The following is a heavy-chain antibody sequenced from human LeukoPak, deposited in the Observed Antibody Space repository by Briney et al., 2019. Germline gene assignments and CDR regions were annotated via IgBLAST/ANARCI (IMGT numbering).Heavy chain of an antibody. Sequence: GGSLRLTCVVSGFIASSNYMSWVRQAPGQGLEWISLIYSGGTTHYADSVMGRFTISRDNSKTTLFLQMNSLKAEDTAVYYCATGGRSGVALETWGQGNLLTVSS. CDR1: GFIASSNY. CDR3: ATGGRSGVALET. CDR2: IYSGGTT. D-gene: IGHD3-3*01. V-gene: IGHV3-53*01. J-gene: IGHJ4*02.